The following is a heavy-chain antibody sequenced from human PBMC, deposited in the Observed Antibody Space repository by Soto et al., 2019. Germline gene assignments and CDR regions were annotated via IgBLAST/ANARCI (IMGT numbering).Heavy chain of an antibody. J-gene: IGHJ4*02. CDR2: INPSGGST. CDR1: GYTFSNYY. CDR3: VRADSSGYDY. Sequence: ASVKVSCKTSGYTFSNYYMHWVRQAPGQGLEWMGIINPSGGSTSSAQKFQGRVTMTRDTSTSTVYMELSSLRSEDTAVYYCVRADSSGYDYWGQGTLVTVS. V-gene: IGHV1-46*03. D-gene: IGHD3-22*01.